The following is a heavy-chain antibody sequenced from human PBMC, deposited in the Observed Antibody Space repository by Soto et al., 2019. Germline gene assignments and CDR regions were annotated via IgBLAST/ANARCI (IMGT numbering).Heavy chain of an antibody. D-gene: IGHD3-10*01. CDR3: ARFRFGELLYDY. J-gene: IGHJ4*02. V-gene: IGHV1-69*13. CDR2: IIPIFGTA. Sequence: ASVKVSCKASGGTFSSYAISWVRQAPGQGLEWMGGIIPIFGTANYAQKFQGRVTITADESTSTAYMELSSLRSEDTAVYYCARFRFGELLYDYWGQGTLVTVSS. CDR1: GGTFSSYA.